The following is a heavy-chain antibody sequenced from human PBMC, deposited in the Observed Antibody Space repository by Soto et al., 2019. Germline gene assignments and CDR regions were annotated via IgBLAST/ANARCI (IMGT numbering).Heavy chain of an antibody. V-gene: IGHV4-34*01. Sequence: QVQLQQWGAGLLKPSETLSLTCAVYGGSFSGYYWSWIRQPPGKGLEWIGEINHSGSTNYNPSLKSRVTISVDTSKNQCSLKLSSVTAADTAVYYCAREIYGDYRIDYWGQGTLVTVSS. CDR3: AREIYGDYRIDY. CDR1: GGSFSGYY. D-gene: IGHD4-17*01. J-gene: IGHJ4*02. CDR2: INHSGST.